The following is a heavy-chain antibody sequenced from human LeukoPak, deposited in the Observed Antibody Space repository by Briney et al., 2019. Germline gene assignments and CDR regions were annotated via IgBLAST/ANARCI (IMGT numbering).Heavy chain of an antibody. J-gene: IGHJ5*02. Sequence: GGSLRLSCAASGFIFSQYSMNWVRQAPGKGLEWVSHIRSSSETFYADSVKGRFTISRGNARNSLYLQMNNLRGEDTAIYYCARDAGNSGYGCDLWGQGTLVTVSS. CDR3: ARDAGNSGYGCDL. CDR1: GFIFSQYS. D-gene: IGHD5-12*01. V-gene: IGHV3-48*01. CDR2: IRSSSET.